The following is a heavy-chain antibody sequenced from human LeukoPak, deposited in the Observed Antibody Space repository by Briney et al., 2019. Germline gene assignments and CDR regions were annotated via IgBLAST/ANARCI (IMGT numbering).Heavy chain of an antibody. V-gene: IGHV4-61*01. D-gene: IGHD1-26*01. CDR3: ARSRAFNSGAFDP. CDR1: GASVSSASY. CDR2: IYNGVNT. Sequence: SETLSLTCTVSGASVSSASYWTWIRQPPGKGVEWIAHIYNGVNTDYNPSLKSRVTISVDTSKNQFSLRLNSVTAADTAVYYCARSRAFNSGAFDPWGQGSLVTVSS. J-gene: IGHJ5*02.